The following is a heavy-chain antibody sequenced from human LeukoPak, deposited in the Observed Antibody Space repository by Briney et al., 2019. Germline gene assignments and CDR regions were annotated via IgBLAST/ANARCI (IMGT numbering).Heavy chain of an antibody. D-gene: IGHD5-18*01. CDR2: INPNSGGP. Sequence: ASVKVSFKASGYSFTGYYLHWVRQAPGPGLEWMGRINPNSGGPNFAQNFQGRVTMTRDTSITTAYMELSGMRSDDTAVYYCAREYSYGYYFDSWGQGTLVTVSS. V-gene: IGHV1-2*06. CDR1: GYSFTGYY. CDR3: AREYSYGYYFDS. J-gene: IGHJ4*02.